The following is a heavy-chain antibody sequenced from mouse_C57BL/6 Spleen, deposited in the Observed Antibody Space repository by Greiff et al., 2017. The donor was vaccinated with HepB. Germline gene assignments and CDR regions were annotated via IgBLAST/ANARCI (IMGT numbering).Heavy chain of an antibody. CDR1: GYTFTSYW. J-gene: IGHJ1*03. Sequence: QVQLQQPGAELVRPGTSVKLSCKASGYTFTSYWMHWVKQRPGQGLEWIGVIDPSDSYTNYNQKFKGKATLTVDTSSSTAYMQLSSLTSEDSAVYDCARKITTVVARYFDVWGTGTTVTVSS. D-gene: IGHD1-1*01. CDR3: ARKITTVVARYFDV. V-gene: IGHV1-59*01. CDR2: IDPSDSYT.